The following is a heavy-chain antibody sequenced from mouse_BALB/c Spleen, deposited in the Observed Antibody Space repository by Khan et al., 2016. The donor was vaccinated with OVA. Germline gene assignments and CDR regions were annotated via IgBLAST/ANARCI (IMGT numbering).Heavy chain of an antibody. CDR3: ARQPYYHYNIMDY. CDR1: GFSLTNYG. V-gene: IGHV2-6-1*01. CDR2: IWNDGNT. Sequence: QVQLKESGPGLVAPSQSLSITCTISGFSLTNYGVHWVCQPPGKGLEWLVVIWNDGNTAYNSALKSRLTISKDNSKSQVFLKMNSLQTDDTAMYFCARQPYYHYNIMDYWGQGTSVTVSS. J-gene: IGHJ4*01. D-gene: IGHD2-10*01.